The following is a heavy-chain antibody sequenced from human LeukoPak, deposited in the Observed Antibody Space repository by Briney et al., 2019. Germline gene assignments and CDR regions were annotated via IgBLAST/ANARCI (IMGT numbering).Heavy chain of an antibody. CDR2: INPSGGST. CDR3: ARRGSIAAAGYFDY. Sequence: GASVKGSWKASGYTFTSYYMHWGRQAPGQGLEWMGIINPSGGSTSYAQKFQGRVTMTRDTSTSTVYMELSSLRSEDTAVYYCARRGSIAAAGYFDYWGQGTLVTVSS. V-gene: IGHV1-46*01. J-gene: IGHJ4*02. CDR1: GYTFTSYY. D-gene: IGHD6-13*01.